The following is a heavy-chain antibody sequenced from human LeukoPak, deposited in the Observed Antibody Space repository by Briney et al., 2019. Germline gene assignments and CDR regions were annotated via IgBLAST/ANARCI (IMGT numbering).Heavy chain of an antibody. Sequence: SQTLSLTCAISGDSVSSNSAAWNWIRQSPSRGLEWLGRTYYRSKWYNDYAVSVKSRITINPDTSKNQFSLQLNSVTPEDTAVSYCARDSTPSAAGTALLSYYYGMDVWGQGTTVTVSS. J-gene: IGHJ6*02. CDR3: ARDSTPSAAGTALLSYYYGMDV. CDR1: GDSVSSNSAA. D-gene: IGHD6-13*01. CDR2: TYYRSKWYN. V-gene: IGHV6-1*01.